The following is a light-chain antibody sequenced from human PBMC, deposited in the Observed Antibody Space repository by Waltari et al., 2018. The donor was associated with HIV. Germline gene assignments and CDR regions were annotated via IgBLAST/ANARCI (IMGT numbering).Light chain of an antibody. Sequence: DIQMTQSPSSLSASIGDRVTITCRASQSISTYVNWYHHKPGKAPNLLIHSASTLQSGVPSRFSGTGSGTDFTLTISSLQFEDFATYYCQQSYSTPLTFGGGTEVEIK. CDR1: QSISTY. J-gene: IGKJ4*01. CDR3: QQSYSTPLT. V-gene: IGKV1-39*01. CDR2: SAS.